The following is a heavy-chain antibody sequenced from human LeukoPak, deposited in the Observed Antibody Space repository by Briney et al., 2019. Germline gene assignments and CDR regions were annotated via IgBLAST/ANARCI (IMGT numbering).Heavy chain of an antibody. Sequence: PGGSLRLSCAASGFTFTTYCMNWVRQAPGTGLELVANIKHDGSETNYVDSVKGRFTISRDNAANTLFLQMNSLRADDTAVYYCAGDSGPGSGLHLWFGNVPYYFDYWGQGSLVTVSS. CDR3: AGDSGPGSGLHLWFGNVPYYFDY. J-gene: IGHJ4*02. CDR2: IKHDGSET. V-gene: IGHV3-7*01. D-gene: IGHD3-10*01. CDR1: GFTFTTYC.